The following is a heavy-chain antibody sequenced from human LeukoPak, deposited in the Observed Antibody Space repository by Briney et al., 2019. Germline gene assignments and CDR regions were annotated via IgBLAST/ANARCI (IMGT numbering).Heavy chain of an antibody. J-gene: IGHJ6*03. V-gene: IGHV4-34*01. CDR2: INHSGST. CDR3: AGVFGYSYGFTHYYYYYMDV. D-gene: IGHD5-18*01. CDR1: GGSFSGYY. Sequence: SETLSLACAVYGGSFSGYYWSWIRQPPGKGLEWIGEINHSGSTNYNPSLKSRVTISVDTSKNQFSLKLSSVTAADTAVYYCAGVFGYSYGFTHYYYYYMDVWGKGTTVTVSS.